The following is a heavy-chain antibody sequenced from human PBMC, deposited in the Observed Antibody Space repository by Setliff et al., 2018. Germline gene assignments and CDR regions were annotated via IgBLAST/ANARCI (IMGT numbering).Heavy chain of an antibody. J-gene: IGHJ4*02. CDR1: GGTFTYYY. CDR2: ITHTGTTGST. V-gene: IGHV4-34*01. CDR3: ARGRNIAARLLDS. Sequence: SETLSLTCAASGGTFTYYYWTWIRQSPAKGLEWIGEITHTGTTGSTKYNPSLKSRVTISIDTSRDQFSLKLISMTAADTAVYYCARGRNIAARLLDSWGQGTPVTVSS. D-gene: IGHD6-6*01.